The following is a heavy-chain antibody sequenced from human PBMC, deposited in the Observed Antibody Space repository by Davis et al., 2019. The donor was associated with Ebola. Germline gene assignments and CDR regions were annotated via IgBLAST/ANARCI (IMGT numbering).Heavy chain of an antibody. Sequence: GGSLRLSCAASGFTFSSYAMTWVRQAPGKGLEWVPATSGSGGSTYYADSVKDRFTISRDNSKNTLYLQMSSLRAEDTAVYYCAKSMASGSSPVWVVSMDVWGKGTTVTVSS. J-gene: IGHJ6*04. CDR2: TSGSGGST. V-gene: IGHV3-23*01. D-gene: IGHD3-10*01. CDR1: GFTFSSYA. CDR3: AKSMASGSSPVWVVSMDV.